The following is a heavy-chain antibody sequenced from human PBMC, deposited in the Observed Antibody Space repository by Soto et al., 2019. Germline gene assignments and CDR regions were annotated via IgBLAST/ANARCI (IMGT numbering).Heavy chain of an antibody. D-gene: IGHD3-3*01. CDR2: INHSGST. CDR1: GGSFSGYY. Sequence: SETLSITCAVYGGSFSGYYWSWIRQPPGKGLECSGEINHSGSTNYNPSLKSRVTISVDTSKNKFSLKLSSVTAADTAVYYCARLNYDFWSGYDYYYYGMDVWGQGTTVTGSS. V-gene: IGHV4-34*01. CDR3: ARLNYDFWSGYDYYYYGMDV. J-gene: IGHJ6*02.